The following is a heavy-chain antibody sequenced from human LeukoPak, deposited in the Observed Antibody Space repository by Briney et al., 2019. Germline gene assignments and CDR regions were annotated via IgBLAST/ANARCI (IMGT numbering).Heavy chain of an antibody. CDR3: ARHFDNGDYKKTFDI. CDR1: GGSISSTTYY. V-gene: IGHV4-39*01. Sequence: PSETLSLTCSVFGGSISSTTYYWVWTRQPPGKGLECIASIHYTGRAYYNPSLKSRVTMSADTSKNHFSLKLSSVTAADTAVYYCARHFDNGDYKKTFDIWGQGTMVTVSS. CDR2: IHYTGRA. D-gene: IGHD4-17*01. J-gene: IGHJ3*02.